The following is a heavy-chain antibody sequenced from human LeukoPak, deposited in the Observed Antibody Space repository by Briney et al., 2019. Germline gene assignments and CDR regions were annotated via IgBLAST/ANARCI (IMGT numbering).Heavy chain of an antibody. V-gene: IGHV3-23*01. D-gene: IGHD1/OR15-1a*01. Sequence: GGSLRLSCAASGFIFSSYAMSWVRQAPGKGLEWVSTISGSGGSTYYADSVKGRFTISRDNSKNTVYLQMNNLRAEDTAVYYCARDGYGNNYMDVWGKGTTVTVSS. CDR1: GFIFSSYA. CDR2: ISGSGGST. CDR3: ARDGYGNNYMDV. J-gene: IGHJ6*03.